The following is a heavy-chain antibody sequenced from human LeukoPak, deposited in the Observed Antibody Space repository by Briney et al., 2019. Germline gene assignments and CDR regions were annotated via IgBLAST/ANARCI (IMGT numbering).Heavy chain of an antibody. J-gene: IGHJ3*02. CDR2: FDPEDGET. CDR1: GYTLTELS. CDR3: ATSTMIVVVVGAFDI. D-gene: IGHD3-22*01. V-gene: IGHV1-24*01. Sequence: ASVKVSCKVSGYTLTELSMHWVRQAPGKGSEWMGGFDPEDGETIYAQKFQGRVTMTEDTSTDTAYMELSSLRSEDTAVYYCATSTMIVVVVGAFDIWGQGTMVTVSS.